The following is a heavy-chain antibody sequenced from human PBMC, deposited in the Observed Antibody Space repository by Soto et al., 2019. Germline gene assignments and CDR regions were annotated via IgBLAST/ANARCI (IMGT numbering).Heavy chain of an antibody. CDR1: GFIVSNTY. CDR2: ISNRGDT. D-gene: IGHD2-15*01. CDR3: AREPRYCRGGSCSITGDAYDI. Sequence: EVQLVESGGGLVQPVGSLRLSCTASGFIVSNTYVNWVRQAPGKGLEWVSVISNRGDTHYADSVRGRFSLSRDISDNTLHLQMNNLRVEDTAVYYCAREPRYCRGGSCSITGDAYDIWGQGTMVTVSS. V-gene: IGHV3-66*01. J-gene: IGHJ3*02.